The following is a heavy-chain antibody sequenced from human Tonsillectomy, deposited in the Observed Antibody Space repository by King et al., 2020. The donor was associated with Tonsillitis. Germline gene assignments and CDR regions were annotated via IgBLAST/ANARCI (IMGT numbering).Heavy chain of an antibody. CDR1: GFTFSNYW. Sequence: VQLVESGGGLVQPGGSLRLSCAASGFTFSNYWIHWVRQGPGKGLVWVSRINSAGSSTNYAASVKGRFTISRDNAKNTLYLQMNSLRAEDTAVYYCAREVAAAGRSLDYWGQGTLVTVSS. CDR2: INSAGSST. D-gene: IGHD6-13*01. CDR3: AREVAAAGRSLDY. V-gene: IGHV3-74*01. J-gene: IGHJ4*02.